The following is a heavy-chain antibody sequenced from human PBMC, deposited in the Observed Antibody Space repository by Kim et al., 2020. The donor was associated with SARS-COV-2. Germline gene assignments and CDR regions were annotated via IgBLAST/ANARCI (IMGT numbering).Heavy chain of an antibody. D-gene: IGHD6-19*01. J-gene: IGHJ4*02. CDR1: GFTFSSYS. CDR2: ISSSSSYI. V-gene: IGHV3-21*01. CDR3: AIRTPGIAVAGFDY. Sequence: GGSLRLSCAASGFTFSSYSMNWVRQAPGKGLEWVSSISSSSSYIYYADSVKGRFTISRDNAKNSLYLQMNSLRAEDTAVYYCAIRTPGIAVAGFDYWGQGTLVTVSS.